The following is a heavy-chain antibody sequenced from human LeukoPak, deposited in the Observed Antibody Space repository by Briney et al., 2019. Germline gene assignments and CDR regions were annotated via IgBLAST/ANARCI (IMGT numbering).Heavy chain of an antibody. CDR3: ARWTETFGVVIIFDY. D-gene: IGHD3-3*01. V-gene: IGHV1-2*04. CDR2: INPNSGGT. CDR1: GYTFTGYY. J-gene: IGHJ4*02. Sequence: ASVKVSCKASGYTFTGYYMHWVRQAPGQGLEWMGWINPNSGGTNYAQKFQGWVTMTRDTSISTAYMELSRLRSDDTAVYYCARWTETFGVVIIFDYWGQGTLVTVSS.